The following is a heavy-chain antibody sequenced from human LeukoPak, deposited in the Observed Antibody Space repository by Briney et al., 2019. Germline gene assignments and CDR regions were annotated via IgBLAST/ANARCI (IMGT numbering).Heavy chain of an antibody. CDR2: ISGDGSGT. D-gene: IGHD1-26*01. J-gene: IGHJ4*02. CDR1: GFTFDDYA. CDR3: AKAFDQRRYSGSYHSGY. Sequence: GGSLRLSFAASGFTFDDYAMHWVRQAPGKGLEWVSLISGDGSGTYYADSVKGRFTISRDNSKNSLYLQMNSLRTEDTALYYCAKAFDQRRYSGSYHSGYWGQGTLVTVSS. V-gene: IGHV3-43*02.